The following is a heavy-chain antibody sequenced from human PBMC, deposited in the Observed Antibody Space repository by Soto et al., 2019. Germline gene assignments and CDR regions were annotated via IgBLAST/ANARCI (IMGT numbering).Heavy chain of an antibody. J-gene: IGHJ6*02. V-gene: IGHV4-61*01. D-gene: IGHD3-9*01. Sequence: QVQLQESGPGLVKPSETLSLTCTVSGGSVSSGSYYWSWIRQPPGKGLEWIGYIYYSGSTNYNPSLKSRVTISVDTSKNQFSLKLSSVTAADTALYYCARIPSDILTGYGYYGMDVWGHWTTVTVPS. CDR2: IYYSGST. CDR3: ARIPSDILTGYGYYGMDV. CDR1: GGSVSSGSYY.